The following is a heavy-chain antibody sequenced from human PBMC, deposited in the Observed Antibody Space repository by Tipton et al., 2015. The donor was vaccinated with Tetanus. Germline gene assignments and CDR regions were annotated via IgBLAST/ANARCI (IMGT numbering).Heavy chain of an antibody. CDR1: GGSISSSSYY. D-gene: IGHD3-16*01. Sequence: TLSLTCTVSGGSISSSSYYWGWIRQPPGKGLEWIGSIYYSGSTYYNPSLKSRVTISVDTSKNQFSLKLSSVTAADTAVYYCAVGLFGVLNFDYWGQGTLVTASS. CDR3: AVGLFGVLNFDY. J-gene: IGHJ4*02. V-gene: IGHV4-39*01. CDR2: IYYSGST.